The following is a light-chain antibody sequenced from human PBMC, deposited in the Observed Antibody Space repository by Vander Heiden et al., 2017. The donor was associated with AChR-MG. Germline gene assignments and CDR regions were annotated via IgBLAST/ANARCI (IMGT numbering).Light chain of an antibody. CDR2: AAS. CDR1: QDVGDS. V-gene: IGKV3-15*01. CDR3: QQYGNWPPYT. Sequence: EVVMTQSPATLSVSPGESATLSCRASQDVGDSVAWYQQKLGQSPRLLIFAASTRATGFPAWFTGSGSGTEFTLTISGLHSEDFALYYCQQYGNWPPYTFGQGTKLEIK. J-gene: IGKJ2*01.